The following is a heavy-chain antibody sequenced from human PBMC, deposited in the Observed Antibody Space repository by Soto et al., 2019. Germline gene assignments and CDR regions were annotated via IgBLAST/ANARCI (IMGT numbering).Heavy chain of an antibody. D-gene: IGHD3-22*01. CDR3: AKDYADSSTIDY. V-gene: IGHV3-30*18. CDR1: GFTFSSYG. Sequence: GGSRRLSCAASGFTFSSYGMHWVRQAPGKGLEWVAVISYDGSNKYYADSVKGRFTISRDNSKNTLCLQMNSLRAEDTAVYYCAKDYADSSTIDYWGQGTLVTVSS. J-gene: IGHJ4*02. CDR2: ISYDGSNK.